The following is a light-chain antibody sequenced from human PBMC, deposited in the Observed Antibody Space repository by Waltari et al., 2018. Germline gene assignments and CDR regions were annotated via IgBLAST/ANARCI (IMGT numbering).Light chain of an antibody. Sequence: DIVMTQSPDSLAVSLGERATINCKSSQSILYNPNNNNYLAWYQQRPGQPPKLLIYWAATRQSGVPDRFSGGGSGTDFTLTISSLQAEDVAIYYCQQYYNFPRTFGQGTKVEIK. CDR2: WAA. J-gene: IGKJ1*01. V-gene: IGKV4-1*01. CDR1: QSILYNPNNNNY. CDR3: QQYYNFPRT.